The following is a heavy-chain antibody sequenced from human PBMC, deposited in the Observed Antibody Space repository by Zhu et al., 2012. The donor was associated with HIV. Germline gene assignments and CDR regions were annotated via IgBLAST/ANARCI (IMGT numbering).Heavy chain of an antibody. D-gene: IGHD6-13*01. V-gene: IGHV3-20*04. CDR2: INWNGGST. CDR3: ARGRTQYSSSYHDAFDI. J-gene: IGHJ3*02. CDR1: GFTFDDYG. Sequence: EVQLVESGGGVVRPGGSLRLSCAASGFTFDDYGMSWVRQAPGKGLEWVSGINWNGGSTGYADSVKGRFTISRDNAKNSLYLQMNSLRAEDTALYYCARGRTQYSSSYHDAFDIWGQGTMVTVSS.